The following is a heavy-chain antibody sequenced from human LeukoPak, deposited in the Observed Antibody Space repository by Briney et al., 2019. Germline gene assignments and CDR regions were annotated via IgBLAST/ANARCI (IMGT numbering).Heavy chain of an antibody. CDR1: GFTFSSYS. CDR2: ISSSSSYI. J-gene: IGHJ6*02. D-gene: IGHD4-17*01. V-gene: IGHV3-21*01. Sequence: NPGGSLRLSCAVSGFTFSSYSMNWVRQAPGKGLEWVSSISSSSSYIYYADSVKGRFTISRDNAKNSLYLQMNSLRAEDTAVYYCARDQPEQSYGDYESWYYGMDVWGQGTTVTVSS. CDR3: ARDQPEQSYGDYESWYYGMDV.